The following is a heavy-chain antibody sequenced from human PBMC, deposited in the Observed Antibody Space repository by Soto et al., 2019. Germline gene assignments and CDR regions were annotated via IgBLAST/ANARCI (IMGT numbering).Heavy chain of an antibody. D-gene: IGHD3-22*01. CDR1: GVSVGSYS. V-gene: IGHV3-48*02. J-gene: IGHJ4*02. Sequence: GGSLSLSCAPSGVSVGSYSMDWVRQAPRKGLEWVSYISSSSNTIYYADSVKGRFTISRDNAKNSLFLQMNSLRDEDTAVYYCARSDSSGYSNWGQGTLVTVSS. CDR2: ISSSSNTI. CDR3: ARSDSSGYSN.